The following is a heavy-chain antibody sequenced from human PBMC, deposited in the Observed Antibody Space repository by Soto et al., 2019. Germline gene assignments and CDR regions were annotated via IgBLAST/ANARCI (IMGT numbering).Heavy chain of an antibody. V-gene: IGHV3-53*02. D-gene: IGHD3-10*01. CDR1: GFTVSTNY. CDR2: FYAGGDT. CDR3: VRLSRSGGGY. J-gene: IGHJ4*02. Sequence: EVQLVETGGGLIQPGGSPRLSCAASGFTVSTNYMSWVRQAPGKGLEWVSVFYAGGDTYYADSVKGRFTISRDTSKNTLYLQMNSLRAEDTAVYYCVRLSRSGGGYWGQGTLVTVSS.